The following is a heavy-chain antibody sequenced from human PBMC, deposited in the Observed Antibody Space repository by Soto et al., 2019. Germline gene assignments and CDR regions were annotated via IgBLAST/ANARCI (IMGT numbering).Heavy chain of an antibody. CDR1: GDSVSCNSAA. D-gene: IGHD1-7*01. CDR2: TYYRSRWYN. V-gene: IGHV6-1*01. J-gene: IGHJ6*03. CDR3: AGTTSHQWYYMDV. Sequence: SQTLSLPCAISGDSVSCNSAAWNWIRLSPSRGLEWLARTYYRSRWYNDYAVFVRSRITVNPDTSKNQFSLQLTSVTPEDTAVYYCAGTTSHQWYYMDVWGKGTTVTVS.